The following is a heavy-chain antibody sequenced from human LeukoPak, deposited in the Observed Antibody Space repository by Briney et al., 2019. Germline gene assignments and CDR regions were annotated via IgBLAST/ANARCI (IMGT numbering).Heavy chain of an antibody. J-gene: IGHJ4*02. Sequence: TSENLSLTCTVSGGSISSYYWSWIRQPPGKGLEWIGYIYYSGSTNYNPSLKSRVTISVDTSKNQFSLKLSSVTAADTAVYYCARVGHYYDSSGHPRYYFDYWGQGTLVTVSS. V-gene: IGHV4-59*01. CDR2: IYYSGST. CDR1: GGSISSYY. D-gene: IGHD3-22*01. CDR3: ARVGHYYDSSGHPRYYFDY.